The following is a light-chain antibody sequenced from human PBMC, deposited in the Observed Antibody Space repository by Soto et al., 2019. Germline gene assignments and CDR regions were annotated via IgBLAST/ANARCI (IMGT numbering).Light chain of an antibody. V-gene: IGLV2-11*01. Sequence: QSALTQPRSVSGSPGQSVTVSCTGTSSDVGGYNYVSWYQQHPGKAPKLIISDVTNQPSGVPDRFSGSKSGNTASLTISGRQGEDEAEYYCCSYGGSYTLIFGGGTKLTVL. CDR3: CSYGGSYTLI. CDR2: DVT. J-gene: IGLJ2*01. CDR1: SSDVGGYNY.